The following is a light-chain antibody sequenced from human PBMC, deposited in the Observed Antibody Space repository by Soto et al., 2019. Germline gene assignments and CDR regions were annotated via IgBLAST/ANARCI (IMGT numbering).Light chain of an antibody. CDR3: NSYTSNNTYV. CDR1: SSDVGAFNY. CDR2: DVS. V-gene: IGLV2-14*03. Sequence: QSVLTQPASVSGSPGQAITTSCSGTSSDVGAFNYVSWYQQHPGKAPKLMIYDVSNRPSGVSNRFSGSKSGNTASPTISGLRAEDEADYYCNSYTSNNTYVFGTGTKVTVL. J-gene: IGLJ1*01.